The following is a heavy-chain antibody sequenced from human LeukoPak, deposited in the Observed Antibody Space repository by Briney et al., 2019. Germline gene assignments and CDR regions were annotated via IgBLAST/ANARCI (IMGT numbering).Heavy chain of an antibody. J-gene: IGHJ4*02. Sequence: GGSLRLSCAAYGFTFSSYWMSWVRQAPGKGLEWVANIKQDGSEKNYVDSVKGRFTISRDNVKNSLYLQMNSLRAEDTAVYYCARDRSEIAAAGLFDYWGQGTLVTVSS. D-gene: IGHD6-13*01. V-gene: IGHV3-7*01. CDR1: GFTFSSYW. CDR2: IKQDGSEK. CDR3: ARDRSEIAAAGLFDY.